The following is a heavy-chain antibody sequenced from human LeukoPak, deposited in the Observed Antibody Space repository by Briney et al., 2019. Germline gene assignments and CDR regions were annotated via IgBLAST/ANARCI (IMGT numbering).Heavy chain of an antibody. V-gene: IGHV3-23*01. D-gene: IGHD6-13*01. J-gene: IGHJ4*02. CDR3: AKGIAAATQLYYFDY. CDR1: GFTVSSNS. CDR2: ISGSGGST. Sequence: GGSLRLSCTVSGFTVSSNSMSWVRQAPGKGLEWVSAISGSGGSTYYADSVKGRFTISRDNSKNTLYLQMNSLRVEDTAVYYCAKGIAAATQLYYFDYWGQGTLVTVSS.